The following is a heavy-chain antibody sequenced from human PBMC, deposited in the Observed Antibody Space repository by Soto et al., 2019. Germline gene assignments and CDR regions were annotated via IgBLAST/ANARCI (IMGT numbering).Heavy chain of an antibody. V-gene: IGHV3-23*01. J-gene: IGHJ3*02. D-gene: IGHD3-3*01. CDR3: AKGLPAATGNDFWSGSHAFDI. CDR1: GFTFSSYA. CDR2: ISGSGGST. Sequence: GGSLRLSCAASGFTFSSYAMSWVRQAPGKGLEWVSAISGSGGSTYYADSVKGRFTISRDNSKNTLYLQMNSLRAEDTAVYYCAKGLPAATGNDFWSGSHAFDIWGQGTMVTVSS.